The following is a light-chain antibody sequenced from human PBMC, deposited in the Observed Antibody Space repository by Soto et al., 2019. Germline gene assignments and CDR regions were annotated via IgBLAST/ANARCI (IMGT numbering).Light chain of an antibody. CDR2: DVS. CDR3: CSYAGSSTFYV. CDR1: GSDVGTYKF. V-gene: IGLV2-11*01. J-gene: IGLJ1*01. Sequence: QSALTQPRSVSGSPGQSVTVTCTGSGSDVGTYKFVSWYQQHPGKAPKLILYDVSQRPSGVPDRFSGSKSGITASLTISGLQVEDEADYYCCSYAGSSTFYVFGSGTKLTVL.